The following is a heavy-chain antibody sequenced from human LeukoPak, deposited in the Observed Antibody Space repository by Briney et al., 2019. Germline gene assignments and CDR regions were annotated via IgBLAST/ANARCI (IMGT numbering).Heavy chain of an antibody. J-gene: IGHJ4*02. CDR3: ARGSAMAQKQLVRPFDS. V-gene: IGHV1-18*01. D-gene: IGHD6-6*01. Sequence: GASVKVSCKASGDTFTSYGISWVRQAPGQGLEWMGWISAYNGNTKYAQKLQDRVTMTTDTSTTTAYMEVRSLTSDDTAVYYCARGSAMAQKQLVRPFDSWGQGTLVIVSS. CDR1: GDTFTSYG. CDR2: ISAYNGNT.